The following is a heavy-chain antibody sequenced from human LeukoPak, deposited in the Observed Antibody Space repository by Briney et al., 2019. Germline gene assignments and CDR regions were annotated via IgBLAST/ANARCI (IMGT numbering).Heavy chain of an antibody. V-gene: IGHV3-23*01. CDR1: GFNVSNNY. D-gene: IGHD3-22*01. Sequence: GGSLRLSCAASGFNVSNNYMTWVRQAPGKGLEWVSAISGSGGSTYYADSVKGRFTISRDNSKNTLYLQMNSLRAEDTAVYYCVHSLSGYYYYFDYWGQGTLVTVSS. J-gene: IGHJ4*02. CDR2: ISGSGGST. CDR3: VHSLSGYYYYFDY.